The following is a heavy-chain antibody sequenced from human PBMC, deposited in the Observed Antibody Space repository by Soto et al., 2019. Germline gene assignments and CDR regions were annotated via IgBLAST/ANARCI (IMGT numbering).Heavy chain of an antibody. V-gene: IGHV3-23*01. CDR1: GFTFSSYA. CDR2: ISGSGGGT. CDR3: AKFGMATTKRSPPYYIDY. Sequence: GGSLRLSCAASGFTFSSYAMSWVRQAPGKGLEWVSSISGSGGGTYYADSVKGRFTFSRDNSENTLYLQMNSLRAEDTAVYYCAKFGMATTKRSPPYYIDYWGQGALVTVSS. J-gene: IGHJ4*02. D-gene: IGHD1-1*01.